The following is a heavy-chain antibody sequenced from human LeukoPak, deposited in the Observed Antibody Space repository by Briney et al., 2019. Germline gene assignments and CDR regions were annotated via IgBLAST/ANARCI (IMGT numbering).Heavy chain of an antibody. Sequence: FTFSXXAXXWXRXXXXKVLEWVASIRFNVNFYANYVKGRFTISIDNSKSKVSLQMDTQRNGDTAIYYCARENWDFDFGGQGTLATVS. CDR1: FTFSXXA. J-gene: IGHJ4*02. V-gene: IGHV3-30*02. CDR2: IRFNVN. CDR3: ARENWDFDF. D-gene: IGHD7-27*01.